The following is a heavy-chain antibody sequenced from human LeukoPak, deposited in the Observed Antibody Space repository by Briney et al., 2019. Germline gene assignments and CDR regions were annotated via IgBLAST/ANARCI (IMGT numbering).Heavy chain of an antibody. D-gene: IGHD3-22*01. J-gene: IGHJ3*02. CDR3: ARGGRYYYDSSGYHAAFDI. V-gene: IGHV1-8*01. Sequence: ASVKVSCKASGYTFTSYDINWVRPATGQGLEWMGWMNPNSGNTGYAQKFQGRVTMTRNTSISTAYMELSSLRSEDTAVYYCARGGRYYYDSSGYHAAFDIWGQGTMVTVSS. CDR2: MNPNSGNT. CDR1: GYTFTSYD.